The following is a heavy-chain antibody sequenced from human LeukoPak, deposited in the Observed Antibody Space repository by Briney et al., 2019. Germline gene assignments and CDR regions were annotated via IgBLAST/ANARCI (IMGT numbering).Heavy chain of an antibody. CDR3: ARGVRPTHCSSTRCYAPNWFGP. V-gene: IGHV1-69*04. Sequence: ASVKLSCKASGCTFGSYAVSWVRHATGQGLEWMGRIIPIFCIANCAQKFQGRVTITADKSPSTAYMEPSSMRFEDTPVYYCARGVRPTHCSSTRCYAPNWFGPWGQGTLVTVSS. J-gene: IGHJ5*02. CDR1: GCTFGSYA. D-gene: IGHD2-2*01. CDR2: IIPIFCIA.